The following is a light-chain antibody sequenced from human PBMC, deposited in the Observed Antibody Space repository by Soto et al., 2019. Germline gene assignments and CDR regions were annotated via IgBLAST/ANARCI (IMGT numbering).Light chain of an antibody. J-gene: IGKJ5*01. CDR1: QSVSSN. Sequence: EIVMTQSPATLSVSPGERATLSCRASQSVSSNLAWYQQKPGQAPRLLIYGASTRATGIPARFSGSGSGTELTLTINSLQSEDFAVYYCQQYNNWPPSITFGQGTRLEIK. CDR2: GAS. CDR3: QQYNNWPPSIT. V-gene: IGKV3-15*01.